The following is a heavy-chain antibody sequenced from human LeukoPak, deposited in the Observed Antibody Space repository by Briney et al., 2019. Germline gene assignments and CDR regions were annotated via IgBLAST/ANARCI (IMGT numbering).Heavy chain of an antibody. CDR2: ISWNGRNT. CDR3: ARAQLAWDAAN. Sequence: GGSLRLSCAASGFTFDDYDLNWVRQAPGKGLEWVSGISWNGRNTAYAESLKGRFTISRDNAKNSLYLQMNSLRVEDTAVYYCARAQLAWDAANWGQGTLVTVSS. D-gene: IGHD6-13*01. CDR1: GFTFDDYD. V-gene: IGHV3-20*04. J-gene: IGHJ4*02.